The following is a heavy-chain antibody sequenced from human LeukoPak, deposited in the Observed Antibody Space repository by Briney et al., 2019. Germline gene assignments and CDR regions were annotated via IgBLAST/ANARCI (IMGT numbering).Heavy chain of an antibody. CDR3: ARLKEASYFDY. CDR2: INHSGST. CDR1: GGSFSGYY. Sequence: SETLSLTCAVYGGSFSGYYWSWIRQPPGKGLEWIGEINHSGSTNYNPSLQRRVTISVGTSRNHFSLNLNSVTAADTAVYYCARLKEASYFDYWGQGTLVTVSS. V-gene: IGHV4-34*01. J-gene: IGHJ4*02.